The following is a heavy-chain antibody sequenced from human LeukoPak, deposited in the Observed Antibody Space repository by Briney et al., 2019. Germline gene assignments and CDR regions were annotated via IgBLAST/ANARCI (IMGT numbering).Heavy chain of an antibody. Sequence: GGSLRLSCAASGFTFSTYAMSWVRQAPGKGLEWVSVVSGTGGRTYYADSVKGRFTISRDNSKNTLYLQMNSLRAEDTALYYCVKASSSSPQYNWFDAWGQGALVTVSS. V-gene: IGHV3-23*01. J-gene: IGHJ5*02. CDR3: VKASSSSPQYNWFDA. D-gene: IGHD6-6*01. CDR1: GFTFSTYA. CDR2: VSGTGGRT.